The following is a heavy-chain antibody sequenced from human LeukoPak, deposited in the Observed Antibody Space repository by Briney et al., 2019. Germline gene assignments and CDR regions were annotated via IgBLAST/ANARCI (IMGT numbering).Heavy chain of an antibody. CDR2: IRYDGSNK. V-gene: IGHV3-30*02. D-gene: IGHD2-21*01. CDR3: AKDLDEYCGGDXYSDX. Sequence: GGSLRLSCAASGFTFSSYGMHWVRQAPGKGLEWVAFIRYDGSNKYYADSVKGRFTISRDNSKNTLYLQMNSLRAEDTAVYYCAKDLDEYCGGDXYSDXXGQGTLVTVSS. J-gene: IGHJ4*02. CDR1: GFTFSSYG.